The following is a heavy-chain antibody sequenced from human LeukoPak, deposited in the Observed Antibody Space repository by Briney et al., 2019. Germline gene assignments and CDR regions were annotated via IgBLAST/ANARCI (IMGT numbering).Heavy chain of an antibody. V-gene: IGHV4-30-4*01. Sequence: SQTLSLTCTVSGGSISSGGYYWSWIRQPPGKGLEWIGYIYYSGSTYYNPSLKSRVTISVDTSKNQFSLKLSSVTAADTAVYYCARDLGYCSGGSCYSGPNWFDPWGQGTLVTVSS. J-gene: IGHJ5*02. CDR2: IYYSGST. CDR1: GGSISSGGYY. D-gene: IGHD2-15*01. CDR3: ARDLGYCSGGSCYSGPNWFDP.